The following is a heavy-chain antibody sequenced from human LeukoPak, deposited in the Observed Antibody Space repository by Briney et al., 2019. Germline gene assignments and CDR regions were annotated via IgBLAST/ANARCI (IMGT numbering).Heavy chain of an antibody. D-gene: IGHD6-13*01. V-gene: IGHV3-7*01. CDR1: GFTFSTYW. CDR3: ARDSAGDDY. Sequence: GGSLRLSRAASGFTFSTYWVSWVRQAPGKGLVWVANIKQDGSEKYYVDSVKGRFTISRDNAKNSLYLQMNSLRAEDTAMYYCARDSAGDDYWGQGTLVTVSS. CDR2: IKQDGSEK. J-gene: IGHJ4*02.